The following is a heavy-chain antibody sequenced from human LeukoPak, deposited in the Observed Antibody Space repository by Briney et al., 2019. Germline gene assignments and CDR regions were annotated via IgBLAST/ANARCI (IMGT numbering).Heavy chain of an antibody. CDR3: ARGFGELFHDAFDI. J-gene: IGHJ3*02. V-gene: IGHV3-23*01. Sequence: GGPLRLSCAASGFTFSSYAMSWVRQAPGKGLEWVSAISGSGGSTYYADSVKGRFTISRDNAKNSLYLQMNSLRAEDTAVYYCARGFGELFHDAFDIWGQGTMVTVSS. CDR1: GFTFSSYA. D-gene: IGHD3-10*01. CDR2: ISGSGGST.